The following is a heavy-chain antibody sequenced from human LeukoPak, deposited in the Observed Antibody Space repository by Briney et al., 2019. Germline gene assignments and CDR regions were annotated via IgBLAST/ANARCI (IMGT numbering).Heavy chain of an antibody. CDR1: GYTFTSYA. J-gene: IGHJ5*02. CDR2: INTNTGNP. Sequence: GASVTVSCKASGYTFTSYAMNWVRQAPGQWLEWMGWINTNTGNPTYAQGFTGRFVFSLDTSVSTAYLRISSLKAEDTAVYYCARASSTPYIVVVPAAMNSYDNWFDPWGQGTLVTVSS. CDR3: ARASSTPYIVVVPAAMNSYDNWFDP. V-gene: IGHV7-4-1*02. D-gene: IGHD2-2*01.